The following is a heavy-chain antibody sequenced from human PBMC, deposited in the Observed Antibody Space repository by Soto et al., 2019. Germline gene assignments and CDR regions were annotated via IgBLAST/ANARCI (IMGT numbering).Heavy chain of an antibody. CDR1: GFTVSSNY. CDR2: IYSGGST. V-gene: IGHV3-66*01. CDR3: ARDPPDRDCSGGSCYDDY. D-gene: IGHD2-15*01. J-gene: IGHJ4*02. Sequence: SLRRSCGASGFTVSSNYMSWVRQAPGKGLEWVSVIYSGGSTYYADSVKGRFTISRDNSKNTLYLQMNSLRAEDTAVYYCARDPPDRDCSGGSCYDDYWGQGTLVTVSS.